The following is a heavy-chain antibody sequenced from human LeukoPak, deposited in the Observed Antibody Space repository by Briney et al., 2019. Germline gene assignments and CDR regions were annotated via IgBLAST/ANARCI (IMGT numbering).Heavy chain of an antibody. V-gene: IGHV4-4*07. CDR3: ARMIYDFWSGYYHFDY. Sequence: PSETLSLTCTVSGGSTSSHYWSWIRQPAGKGLEWIGRIYTSGSTDYNPSLNSRVTMSVDTSKNQFSLKLSSVTAADTAVYYCARMIYDFWSGYYHFDYWGQGTLVTVSS. J-gene: IGHJ4*02. CDR1: GGSTSSHY. D-gene: IGHD3-3*01. CDR2: IYTSGST.